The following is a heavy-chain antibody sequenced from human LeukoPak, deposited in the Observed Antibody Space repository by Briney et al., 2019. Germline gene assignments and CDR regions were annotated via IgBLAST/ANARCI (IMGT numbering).Heavy chain of an antibody. CDR2: IKQDGSEK. Sequence: PGGSLRLSCAASGFTFSSYWMSWVRQAPGKGLEWVANIKQDGSEKYYVDSVKGRFTISRDNAKNSLYLQMNSLRAEDTAVYYCARDLWGLRFTRFDYWGQGTLVTVSS. D-gene: IGHD5-12*01. CDR1: GFTFSSYW. J-gene: IGHJ4*02. V-gene: IGHV3-7*01. CDR3: ARDLWGLRFTRFDY.